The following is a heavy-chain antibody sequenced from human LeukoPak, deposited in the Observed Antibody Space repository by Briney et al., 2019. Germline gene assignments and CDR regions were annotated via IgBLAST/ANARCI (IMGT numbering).Heavy chain of an antibody. CDR2: IYYSGST. D-gene: IGHD5-24*01. J-gene: IGHJ3*02. CDR3: ARRVGWLQSADI. CDR1: GGSISSYY. V-gene: IGHV4-59*08. Sequence: PSETLPLTCTVSGGSISSYYWSWIRQPPGKGLEWIGYIYYSGSTNYNPSLKSRVTISVDTSKNQFSLKLSSVTAADTAVYYCARRVGWLQSADIWGQGTMVTVSS.